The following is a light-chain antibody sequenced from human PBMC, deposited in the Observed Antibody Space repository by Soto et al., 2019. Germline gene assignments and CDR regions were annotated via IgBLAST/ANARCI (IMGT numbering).Light chain of an antibody. CDR2: GAS. Sequence: DIQMTQSPSSLSASVGDRVTISCRASQVINNYLAWYQQKPGKGPKLLIYGASTLQSGVPSRFSGSGSGTEFTLPIRSLQPEDVATYYCQKYNSAPPFTFGPGTKVDVK. J-gene: IGKJ3*01. CDR1: QVINNY. CDR3: QKYNSAPPFT. V-gene: IGKV1-27*01.